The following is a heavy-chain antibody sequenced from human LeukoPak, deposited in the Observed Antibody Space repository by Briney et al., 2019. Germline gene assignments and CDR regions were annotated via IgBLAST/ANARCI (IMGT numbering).Heavy chain of an antibody. Sequence: PSETLSLTCTVSGGSISSGDYYWSWIRQPPGKGLEWIGYIYYSGSTNYNPSLKSRVTISVDTSKNQFSLKLSSVTAADTAVYYCARSPMVRGVKSPYYFDYWGQGTLVTVSS. CDR1: GGSISSGDYY. CDR2: IYYSGST. J-gene: IGHJ4*02. V-gene: IGHV4-61*08. CDR3: ARSPMVRGVKSPYYFDY. D-gene: IGHD3-10*01.